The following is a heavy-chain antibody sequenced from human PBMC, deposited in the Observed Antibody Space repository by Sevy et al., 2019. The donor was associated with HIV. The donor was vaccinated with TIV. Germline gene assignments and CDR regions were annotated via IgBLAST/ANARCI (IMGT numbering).Heavy chain of an antibody. CDR1: GFTFSSYS. CDR2: ISSSSSYI. Sequence: GGSLRLSCAASGFTFSSYSMNWVRQAPGKGLEWVSSISSSSSYIYYADSVKGRFTISRDNAKNSLYLQMNSLRAEDTAVYYCARDGERVTIFGVVDLPNYWGQGTLVTVSS. D-gene: IGHD3-3*01. J-gene: IGHJ4*02. CDR3: ARDGERVTIFGVVDLPNY. V-gene: IGHV3-21*01.